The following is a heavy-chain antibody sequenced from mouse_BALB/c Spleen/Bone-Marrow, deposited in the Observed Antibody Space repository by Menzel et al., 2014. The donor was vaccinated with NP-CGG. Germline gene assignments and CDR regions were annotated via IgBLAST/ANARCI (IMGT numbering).Heavy chain of an antibody. D-gene: IGHD1-1*01. CDR3: ARGGSSPAWFAY. Sequence: QVQLKQSGAELVRPGASVKLSCKASGYTFTTHWVNWIKQRPGQGLEWIGRIDPSDNETHYNQKFKDKAMLTVDKSSNTAYMQLNSLTSEDSAVYYCARGGSSPAWFAYWGQGTLVTVSA. J-gene: IGHJ3*01. CDR1: GYTFTTHW. CDR2: IDPSDNET. V-gene: IGHV1-61*01.